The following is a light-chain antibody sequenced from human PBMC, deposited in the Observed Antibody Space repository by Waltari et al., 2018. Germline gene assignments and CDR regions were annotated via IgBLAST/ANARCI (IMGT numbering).Light chain of an antibody. CDR2: WAS. Sequence: DIMMTQSPDSLAVSLGERATINCKSSQSLLDTSTNRNYLVWYQQKPGQPPKLLISWASTRGSGVPDRFIGGGSGTDFTLTISSLQPEDVAVYYCQQYYATPRTFGQGTKLEI. V-gene: IGKV4-1*01. CDR3: QQYYATPRT. J-gene: IGKJ2*01. CDR1: QSLLDTSTNRNY.